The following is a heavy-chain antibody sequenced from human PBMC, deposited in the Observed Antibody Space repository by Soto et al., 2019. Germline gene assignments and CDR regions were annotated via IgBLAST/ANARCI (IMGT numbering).Heavy chain of an antibody. V-gene: IGHV1-18*01. J-gene: IGHJ6*02. CDR2: ISAYNGNT. CDR3: ARGGSVRQWLVQYNYYYGMDV. D-gene: IGHD6-19*01. Sequence: GASVKVSCKASGYTFTSYGIRWVRQAPGQGLEGMGWISAYNGNTNYAQKLQGRVTMTTDTSTSTAYMELRSLRSDDTAVYYCARGGSVRQWLVQYNYYYGMDVWGQGTTVTVSS. CDR1: GYTFTSYG.